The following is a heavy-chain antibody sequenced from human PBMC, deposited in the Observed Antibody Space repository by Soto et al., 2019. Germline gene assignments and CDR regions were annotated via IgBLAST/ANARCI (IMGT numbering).Heavy chain of an antibody. Sequence: GASVKVSCEASGYTFTSYGISWVRQAPGQGLEWMGWISAYNGNTNYAQKLQGRVTMTTDTSTSTAYMELRSLRSDDTAVYYCARDLLYYDSSGYYRDAFDIWGQGTMVTVSS. D-gene: IGHD3-22*01. J-gene: IGHJ3*02. CDR3: ARDLLYYDSSGYYRDAFDI. CDR1: GYTFTSYG. CDR2: ISAYNGNT. V-gene: IGHV1-18*01.